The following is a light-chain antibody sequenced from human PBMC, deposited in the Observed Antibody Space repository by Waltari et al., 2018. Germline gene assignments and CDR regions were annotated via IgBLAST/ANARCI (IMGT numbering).Light chain of an antibody. CDR1: SSDVGAYNH. J-gene: IGLJ3*02. V-gene: IGLV2-8*01. CDR2: EVT. Sequence: QSALTQPPSASGSPGQPATISCIGTSSDVGAYNHVSWYQQYPYNAPKLLIYEVTKRPAGVPDRFACLKSGTTASLTVAGLQAEDEADYYCSSLGDIGTWLFGGGTKVTVL. CDR3: SSLGDIGTWL.